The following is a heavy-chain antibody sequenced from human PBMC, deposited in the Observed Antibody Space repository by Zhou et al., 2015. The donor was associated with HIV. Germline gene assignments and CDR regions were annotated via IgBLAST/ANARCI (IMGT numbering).Heavy chain of an antibody. CDR1: GGTFSSYT. V-gene: IGHV1-69*02. CDR2: IIPILGIA. CDR3: ASTSRGYCSSTSCYNYYGMDV. D-gene: IGHD2-2*02. Sequence: QVQLVQSGAEVKKPGSSVKVSCKASGGTFSSYTISWVRQAPGQGLEWMGRIIPILGIANYAQKFQGRVTITADKSTSTAYMELSSLRSEDTAVYYCASTSRGYCSSTSCYNYYGMDVWGQGTTVTVSS. J-gene: IGHJ6*02.